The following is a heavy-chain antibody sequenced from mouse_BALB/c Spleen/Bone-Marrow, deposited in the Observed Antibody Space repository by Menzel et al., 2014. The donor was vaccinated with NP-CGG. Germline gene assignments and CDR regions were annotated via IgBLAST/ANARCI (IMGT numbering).Heavy chain of an antibody. CDR3: TRQRNWDHYAMGY. V-gene: IGHV5-6*02. Sequence: EVKLVESGGDLVKPGGSLKLSCAASGFTFSTYGMSWVRQTPDKRLEWVATISSGGGYTYYPDSVKGRFTISRDNANNTLYLQMSSLKSEDTAMYYCTRQRNWDHYAMGYWGQGTSVTVSS. J-gene: IGHJ4*01. CDR2: ISSGGGYT. D-gene: IGHD4-1*01. CDR1: GFTFSTYG.